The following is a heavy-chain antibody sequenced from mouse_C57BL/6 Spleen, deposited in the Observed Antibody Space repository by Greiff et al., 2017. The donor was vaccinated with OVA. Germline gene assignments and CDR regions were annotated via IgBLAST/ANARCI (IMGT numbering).Heavy chain of an antibody. CDR2: INPNNGGT. Sequence: VQLQQSGPELVKPGASVKMSCKASGYTFTDYNMHWVKQSHGKSLEWIGYINPNNGGTSYNQKFKGKATLTVNKSSSTAYMELRSLTSEDSAVYYCAIRLLITTVVAVWGQGTTLTVSS. V-gene: IGHV1-22*01. CDR3: AIRLLITTVVAV. CDR1: GYTFTDYN. J-gene: IGHJ2*01. D-gene: IGHD1-1*01.